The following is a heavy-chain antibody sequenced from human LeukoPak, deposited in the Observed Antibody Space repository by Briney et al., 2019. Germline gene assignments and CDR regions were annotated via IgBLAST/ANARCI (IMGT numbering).Heavy chain of an antibody. CDR3: VRGTMNAIDQLDY. CDR1: GFTFSSYW. D-gene: IGHD1-1*01. V-gene: IGHV3-74*01. CDR2: IRYDRSSA. J-gene: IGHJ4*02. Sequence: GGSLRLSCVVSGFTFSSYWMHWVRQAPGEGLVWASRIRYDRSSAAYADSVKGRLTISRDNAKNTLYLQMNSLSAEDTAVYYCVRGTMNAIDQLDYWGQGTLVTVSS.